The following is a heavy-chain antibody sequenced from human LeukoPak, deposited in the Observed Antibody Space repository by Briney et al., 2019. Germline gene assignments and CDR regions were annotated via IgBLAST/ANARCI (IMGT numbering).Heavy chain of an antibody. V-gene: IGHV3-21*01. CDR1: GFDFSGYS. D-gene: IGHD3-9*01. J-gene: IGHJ4*02. CDR3: ARDIRTYDTLTGWNFDY. Sequence: PGGSLRLSCVGSGFDFSGYSINWVRQAPGRGLEWVSSITSSSRDIYYADSLAGRFTISRDNAKNSVYPQMNSLRAEDTAVYYCARDIRTYDTLTGWNFDYWGQGTLVTVSS. CDR2: ITSSSRDI.